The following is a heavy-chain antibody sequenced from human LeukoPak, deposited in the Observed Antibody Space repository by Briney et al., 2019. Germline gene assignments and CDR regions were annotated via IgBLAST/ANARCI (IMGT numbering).Heavy chain of an antibody. CDR2: MPSDGNNI. CDR3: ATGMVRGVMSY. CDR1: GFIFSTYA. D-gene: IGHD3-10*01. J-gene: IGHJ4*02. V-gene: IGHV3-30*02. Sequence: TGGSLRLSCVASGFIFSTYAMHWVRQAPGKVQEWVAFMPSDGNNICYADSVKGRFTISRDSSKNSLFLPVNSLRVEDTAVYYCATGMVRGVMSYWGQGTLVTVSS.